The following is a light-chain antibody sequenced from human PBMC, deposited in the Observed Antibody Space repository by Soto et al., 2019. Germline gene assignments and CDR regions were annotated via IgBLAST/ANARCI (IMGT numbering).Light chain of an antibody. Sequence: QSALTQPASVSGSPGQAITIPCTGTSSDVGGYKHVSWYQQHPGKAPKLMIYEVSDRPSGVSNRFSGSKSGNTASLTISGLQAEDEADYFCSSYSSGSTFYVFGTGIKLTVL. CDR1: SSDVGGYKH. CDR2: EVS. V-gene: IGLV2-14*01. CDR3: SSYSSGSTFYV. J-gene: IGLJ1*01.